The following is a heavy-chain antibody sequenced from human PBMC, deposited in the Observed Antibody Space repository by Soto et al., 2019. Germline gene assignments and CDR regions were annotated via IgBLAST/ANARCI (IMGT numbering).Heavy chain of an antibody. Sequence: ASVKVSCKASGYIFNTYYITWVRQAPGQGLEWMGWINAGNGNTKYSQKFQGRVTITRDTSASTAYMELSSPRSEDTAVYYCARGSSPPSIDYWGQGTLVTVSS. D-gene: IGHD6-6*01. J-gene: IGHJ4*02. CDR3: ARGSSPPSIDY. CDR2: INAGNGNT. V-gene: IGHV1-3*01. CDR1: GYIFNTYY.